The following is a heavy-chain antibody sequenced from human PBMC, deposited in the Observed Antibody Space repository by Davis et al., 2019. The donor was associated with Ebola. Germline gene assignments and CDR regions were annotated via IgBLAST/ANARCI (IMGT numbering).Heavy chain of an antibody. D-gene: IGHD4-11*01. J-gene: IGHJ6*02. CDR3: ARGGETVTGTASHGMDV. CDR2: IWYDGSNK. Sequence: GESLKISCAASGFTFGDYFMSWIRQAPGKGLEWVAVIWYDGSNKYYADSVKGRFTISRDNSKNTLYLQMNSLTAEDTAVYYCARGGETVTGTASHGMDVWGQGTTVTVSS. CDR1: GFTFGDYF. V-gene: IGHV3-33*08.